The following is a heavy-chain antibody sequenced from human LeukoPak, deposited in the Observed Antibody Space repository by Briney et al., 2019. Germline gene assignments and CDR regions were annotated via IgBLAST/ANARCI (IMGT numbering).Heavy chain of an antibody. CDR2: IIPTTGLA. CDR1: GCTFSNLA. Sequence: SVKVSCKASGCTFSNLAISWVRQAPGQGFEWMGRIIPTTGLANYAQNFQGRVTITADKSTSTAYMELSSLRSEDTAVYYCARAPPRLDGYILYYWGQGTLVTVSS. J-gene: IGHJ4*02. V-gene: IGHV1-69*04. CDR3: ARAPPRLDGYILYY. D-gene: IGHD5-24*01.